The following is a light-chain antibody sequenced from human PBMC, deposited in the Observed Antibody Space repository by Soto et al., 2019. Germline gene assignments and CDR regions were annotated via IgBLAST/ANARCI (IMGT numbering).Light chain of an antibody. J-gene: IGLJ2*01. CDR3: QAWDSSTDVV. Sequence: VLTQPPSASGTPGQTASITCSGDKLGDKYTCWYQQKPGQSPVLVIYQHSQRPSGIPERFSGSNSGNTATLTISGTQAMDEADYYCQAWDSSTDVVFGGGTKVTVL. CDR2: QHS. V-gene: IGLV3-1*01. CDR1: KLGDKY.